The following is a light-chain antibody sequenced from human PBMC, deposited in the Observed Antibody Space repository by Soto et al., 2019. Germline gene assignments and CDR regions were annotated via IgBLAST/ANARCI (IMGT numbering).Light chain of an antibody. CDR2: KAS. CDR1: QTISSW. Sequence: DIQMTQSPSPLSCSVVDRVTITCRASQTISSWLAWYQQKPGKAPKLLIYKASTLKSGVPSRFSGSGSGTEFTLTISSLQPDDFATYYCQHYNSYSEAFGQGTKVDIK. CDR3: QHYNSYSEA. J-gene: IGKJ1*01. V-gene: IGKV1-5*03.